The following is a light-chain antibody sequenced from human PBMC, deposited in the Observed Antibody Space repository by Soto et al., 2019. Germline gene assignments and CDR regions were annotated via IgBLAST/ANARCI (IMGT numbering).Light chain of an antibody. J-gene: IGKJ5*01. CDR2: AAS. CDR1: QRVSSH. V-gene: IGKV3-15*01. Sequence: EVVMSQSPITLSVYPGDTATLSCRASQRVSSHLAWYQQKPGQAPRLLIYAASTRATGIPVRFSGSGSETEFTLTIGSLQSEDSALYYCHQYYSYPITVGQGTLPEIK. CDR3: HQYYSYPIT.